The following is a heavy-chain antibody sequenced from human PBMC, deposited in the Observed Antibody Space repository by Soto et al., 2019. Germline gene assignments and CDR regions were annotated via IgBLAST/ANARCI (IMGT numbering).Heavy chain of an antibody. CDR2: KNSGGST. J-gene: IGHJ4*02. CDR1: GFSVSTNY. CDR3: ARPYDSSQSPRLDY. D-gene: IGHD3-22*01. Sequence: GGSLRLSCEVSGFSVSTNYMGWVRQAPGKGLEWVSMKNSGGSTTHANSVRGRFTIARDNSKNTIYLQMNSLRSDDTAVYYCARPYDSSQSPRLDYWGQGTLVTVSS. V-gene: IGHV3-53*05.